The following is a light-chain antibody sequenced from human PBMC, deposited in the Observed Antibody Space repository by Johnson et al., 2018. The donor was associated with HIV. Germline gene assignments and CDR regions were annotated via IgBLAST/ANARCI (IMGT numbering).Light chain of an antibody. CDR3: GIWDISLSAYV. Sequence: QSVLTQPPSVSAAPGQKVTISCSGSSSNIGNNYVSWYQQLPGTAPKLLIYENNKRPSGIPDRFSGSKSGTSATLGITGLPTGAEADYYCGIWDISLSAYVFGTGTKITVL. CDR2: ENN. J-gene: IGLJ1*01. V-gene: IGLV1-51*02. CDR1: SSNIGNNY.